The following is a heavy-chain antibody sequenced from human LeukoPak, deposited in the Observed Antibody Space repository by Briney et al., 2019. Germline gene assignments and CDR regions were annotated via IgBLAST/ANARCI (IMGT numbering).Heavy chain of an antibody. J-gene: IGHJ3*02. CDR3: ASKKYYYDSSGYHDAFDI. CDR2: IIPILGIA. V-gene: IGHV1-69*04. Sequence: SVKVSCKASGGTFNSYAISWVRQAPGQGLEWMGRIIPILGIANYAQKFQGRVTITADKSTSTAYMELSSLRSEDTAVYYCASKKYYYDSSGYHDAFDIWGQGTMVTVSS. D-gene: IGHD3-22*01. CDR1: GGTFNSYA.